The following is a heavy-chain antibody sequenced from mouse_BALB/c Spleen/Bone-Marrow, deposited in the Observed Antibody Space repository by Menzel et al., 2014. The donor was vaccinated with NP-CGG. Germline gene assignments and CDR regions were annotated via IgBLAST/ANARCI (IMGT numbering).Heavy chain of an antibody. CDR1: GYAFSSSW. V-gene: IGHV1-82*01. CDR3: ANYYGSSQGAMDY. Sequence: VQLQQSGPELVKPGASVKISCKASGYAFSSSWMNWVKQRPGQGLEWIGRIYPGDGDTNYNGNFKGKATLTADKSSSTAYMQLSSLTSVDSAVYFCANYYGSSQGAMDYWGQGTSVTVSS. D-gene: IGHD1-1*01. CDR2: IYPGDGDT. J-gene: IGHJ4*01.